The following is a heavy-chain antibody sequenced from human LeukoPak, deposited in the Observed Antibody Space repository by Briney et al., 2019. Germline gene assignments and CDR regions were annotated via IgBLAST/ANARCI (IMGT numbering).Heavy chain of an antibody. CDR1: GFSFSTYS. V-gene: IGHV3-23*01. Sequence: GGSLRPSCAASGFSFSTYSMSWVRQAPGKGLEWVSTIGASAGSTYYADSVKGRCTISSDESTNTLYLIMNSLRAEDTAVYYCAKAYCSGVSCYVRGFDYWGQGTLVTVSS. J-gene: IGHJ4*02. D-gene: IGHD2-15*01. CDR2: IGASAGST. CDR3: AKAYCSGVSCYVRGFDY.